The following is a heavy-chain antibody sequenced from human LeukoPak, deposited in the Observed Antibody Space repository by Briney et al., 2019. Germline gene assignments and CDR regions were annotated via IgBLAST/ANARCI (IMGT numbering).Heavy chain of an antibody. D-gene: IGHD3-16*01. J-gene: IGHJ5*01. CDR2: ISSSSSTI. CDR1: GFTFSSYW. V-gene: IGHV3-48*01. CDR3: AKGYRNHLLILLDS. Sequence: GGSLRLSCAASGFTFSSYWMHWVRQAPGKGLEWVSYISSSSSTIYYADSVKGRFTISRDNAKNSLYLQMNDLRAADTAVYYCAKGYRNHLLILLDSWGQGTLVTVSS.